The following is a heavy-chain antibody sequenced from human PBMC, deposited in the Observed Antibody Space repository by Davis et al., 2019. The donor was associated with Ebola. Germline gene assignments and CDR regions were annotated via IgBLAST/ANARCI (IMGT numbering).Heavy chain of an antibody. CDR3: AKAPLVHSSGFHYYGMDV. Sequence: GESLKISCAASGFTFSTYWIHWVRQAPGKGLEWVSRINTDGSTINYADSVKGRFTISRDNSKNTLYLQMNSLRAEDTAVYYCAKAPLVHSSGFHYYGMDVWGQGTTVTVSS. V-gene: IGHV3-74*01. J-gene: IGHJ6*02. D-gene: IGHD6-19*01. CDR2: INTDGSTI. CDR1: GFTFSTYW.